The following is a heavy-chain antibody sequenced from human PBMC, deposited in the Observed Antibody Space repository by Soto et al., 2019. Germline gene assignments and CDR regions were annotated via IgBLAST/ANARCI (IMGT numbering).Heavy chain of an antibody. J-gene: IGHJ6*02. CDR3: AKGLGYCSSTRCHYYYYGMDV. CDR1: GFTFSSCA. CDR2: ISGSGGST. D-gene: IGHD2-2*01. V-gene: IGHV3-23*01. Sequence: GGSLRLSCAASGFTFSSCAMSWVRQAPGKGLEWVSPISGSGGSTYYADSVKGRFTISRDNSKNTLYLQMSSLRAEDTDVHYCAKGLGYCSSTRCHYYYYGMDVWGQGTTVTVSS.